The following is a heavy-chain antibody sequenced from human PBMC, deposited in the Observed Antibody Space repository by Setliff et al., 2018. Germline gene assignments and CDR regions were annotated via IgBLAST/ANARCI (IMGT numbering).Heavy chain of an antibody. CDR2: IYTSGST. V-gene: IGHV4-4*07. D-gene: IGHD3-10*01. J-gene: IGHJ3*02. Sequence: SETLSLTCTVSGGSISSYYWSWIRQPAGKGLVWIGRIYTSGSTNYNPSLKSRVTMSVDTSKNQFSLKLSFVTAADTAVYYCARTVYGSGSPTILFDIWGQGTMVTVSS. CDR1: GGSISSYY. CDR3: ARTVYGSGSPTILFDI.